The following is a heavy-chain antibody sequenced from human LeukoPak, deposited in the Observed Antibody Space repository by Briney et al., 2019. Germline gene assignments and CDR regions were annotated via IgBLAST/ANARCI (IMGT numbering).Heavy chain of an antibody. CDR1: GYTFTSYG. CDR3: ARRGGLGSYFTYYYYYGMDV. Sequence: GASVKVSCKASGYTFTSYGISWVRQAPGQGLEWMGWISAYNGNTNYAQKLQGRVTMTTDTSTSTAYMELRSLRSDDTAVYYCARRGGLGSYFTYYYYYGMDVWGQGTTATVSS. D-gene: IGHD3-10*01. CDR2: ISAYNGNT. V-gene: IGHV1-18*01. J-gene: IGHJ6*02.